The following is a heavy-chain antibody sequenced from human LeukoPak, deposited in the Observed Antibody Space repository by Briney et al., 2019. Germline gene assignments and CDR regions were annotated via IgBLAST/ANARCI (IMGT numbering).Heavy chain of an antibody. Sequence: PGGSLRLSCTASKFTFSNYVMTWVRQAPGKGPEWVSAISTRSTYTYYADSVRGRFTISRDDSKNTLYLQMNSLRVDDTAIYYCAPWIVGGFWADYWGQGALVTVSS. CDR3: APWIVGGFWADY. D-gene: IGHD1-26*01. V-gene: IGHV3-23*01. J-gene: IGHJ4*02. CDR1: KFTFSNYV. CDR2: ISTRSTYT.